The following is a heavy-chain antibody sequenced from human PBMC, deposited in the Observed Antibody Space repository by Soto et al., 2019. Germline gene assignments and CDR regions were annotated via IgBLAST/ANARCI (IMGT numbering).Heavy chain of an antibody. D-gene: IGHD2-2*01. CDR1: VVSFSGYY. V-gene: IGHV4-34*01. J-gene: IGHJ6*01. CDR2: INHSGST. CDR3: ARGRGYCSSTSCRTTTYGMEV. Sequence: PRETLSLTCAVYVVSFSGYYWSCIRHPPGKWLEWIGEINHSGSTNYNPSLKSRVTISVDTSKNQFSLKLSSVTAADTAVYYCARGRGYCSSTSCRTTTYGMEVLGEATTVNVS.